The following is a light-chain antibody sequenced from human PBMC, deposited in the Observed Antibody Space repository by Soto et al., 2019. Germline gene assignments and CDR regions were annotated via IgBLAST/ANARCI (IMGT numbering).Light chain of an antibody. CDR3: HQRYSWPLT. V-gene: IGKV3-15*01. CDR2: DTS. CDR1: QSVSHR. J-gene: IGKJ4*01. Sequence: EIVMTQSPATLSVSPGERATLCFRTSQSVSHRLAWYQQKPGQAPMLLMYDTSTRATGIPARFSGSGSGTDFTLTISSLEPEDFAFYYCHQRYSWPLTFGGGTKVDI.